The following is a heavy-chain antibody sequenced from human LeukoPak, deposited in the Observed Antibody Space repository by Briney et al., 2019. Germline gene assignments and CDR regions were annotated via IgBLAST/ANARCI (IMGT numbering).Heavy chain of an antibody. CDR1: GGSISSSSYY. J-gene: IGHJ4*02. Sequence: KPSETLSLTCTVSGGSISSSSYYWGWIRQPPGKGLEWIGSVYYSGSTYYNPSLKSRVTISVDTSKNQFSLKLSSVTAADTAVYYCAALPRSSGWYGGVDYWGQGTLVTVSS. V-gene: IGHV4-39*07. D-gene: IGHD6-19*01. CDR3: AALPRSSGWYGGVDY. CDR2: VYYSGST.